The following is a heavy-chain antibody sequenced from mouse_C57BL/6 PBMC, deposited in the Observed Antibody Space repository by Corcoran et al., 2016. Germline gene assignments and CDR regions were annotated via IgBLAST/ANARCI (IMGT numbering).Heavy chain of an antibody. CDR3: ARGRYGNYDWYFEV. V-gene: IGHV9-3*01. CDR1: GYTFTTYG. J-gene: IGHJ1*03. CDR2: INTYSGVP. D-gene: IGHD2-10*02. Sequence: QIQLVQSGPELKKPGETVKISCKASGYTFTTYGMSWVKQAPGKGLKWMGWINTYSGVPTYADDFKGRFAFSLETSASTAYLQINNLKNEDTATYFCARGRYGNYDWYFEVWGTGTTVTVSS.